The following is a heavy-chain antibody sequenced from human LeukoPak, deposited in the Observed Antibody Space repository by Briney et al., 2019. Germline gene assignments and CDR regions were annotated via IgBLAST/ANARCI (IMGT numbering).Heavy chain of an antibody. CDR1: GGSISSGSYY. Sequence: SQTLSLTCTVSGGSISSGSYYWSWIRRPAGKGLEWIGRIYTSGSTNYNPSLKSRVTISVDTSKNQFSLKLSSVTAADTAVYYCARGIATTLLYYFDYWGQGTLVTVSS. CDR3: ARGIATTLLYYFDY. CDR2: IYTSGST. J-gene: IGHJ4*02. D-gene: IGHD2-15*01. V-gene: IGHV4-61*02.